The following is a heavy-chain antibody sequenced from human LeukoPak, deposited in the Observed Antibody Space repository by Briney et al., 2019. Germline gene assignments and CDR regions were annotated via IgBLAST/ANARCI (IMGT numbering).Heavy chain of an antibody. CDR3: ARPSPGTLYGMDV. V-gene: IGHV5-51*01. D-gene: IGHD3-10*01. CDR2: IYPDDSET. Sequence: GESLKISCQGTGYNFISYWIAWVRQMPGKGLEGVGTIYPDDSETNYSPSLEGQVTILADKSTNPAYLHWSSLKASDTAMYFCARPSPGTLYGMDVWSQGTTVTVSS. J-gene: IGHJ6*02. CDR1: GYNFISYW.